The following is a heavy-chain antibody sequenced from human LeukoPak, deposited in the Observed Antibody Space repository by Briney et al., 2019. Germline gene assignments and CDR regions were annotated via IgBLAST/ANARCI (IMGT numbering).Heavy chain of an antibody. CDR2: INPNSGGT. D-gene: IGHD3-3*01. Sequence: ASVKVSCKASGYTFTGYDMHWVRQAPGQGLELMGGINPNSGGTNYAQKVQGRVTMTMDTSISTAYMELSRLRSDDTAVYYCARDVWSGYYGAFDIWGQGTMVTVSS. CDR3: ARDVWSGYYGAFDI. V-gene: IGHV1-2*02. J-gene: IGHJ3*02. CDR1: GYTFTGYD.